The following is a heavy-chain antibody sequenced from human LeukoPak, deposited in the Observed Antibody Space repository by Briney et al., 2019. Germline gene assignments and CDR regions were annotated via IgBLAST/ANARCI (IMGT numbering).Heavy chain of an antibody. D-gene: IGHD2-15*01. Sequence: GGSLRLSCAASGFTFSNHAMNWVRQAPGKGLEWVSIISGSGTVTYYADSVKGRFTISRDNSKNTLSLQMNSLRAEDTAVYYCAKTSVGEGRIIGSGYFDNWGQGTLVTVSS. CDR2: ISGSGTVT. J-gene: IGHJ4*02. CDR1: GFTFSNHA. V-gene: IGHV3-23*01. CDR3: AKTSVGEGRIIGSGYFDN.